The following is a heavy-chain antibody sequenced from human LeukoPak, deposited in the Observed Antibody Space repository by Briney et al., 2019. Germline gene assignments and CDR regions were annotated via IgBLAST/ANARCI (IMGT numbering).Heavy chain of an antibody. J-gene: IGHJ4*02. CDR3: ARGGPAAGRFDY. D-gene: IGHD6-13*01. Sequence: SETLSLTCTASGGSISSSSHYWGWIRQPPGKGLEWIGSNSGSTYYNPSLKSRVTISVDTSNNQFSLKLSSVTAEDTAVYYCARGGPAAGRFDYWGQGTLVTVSS. V-gene: IGHV4-39*07. CDR1: GGSISSSSHY. CDR2: NSGST.